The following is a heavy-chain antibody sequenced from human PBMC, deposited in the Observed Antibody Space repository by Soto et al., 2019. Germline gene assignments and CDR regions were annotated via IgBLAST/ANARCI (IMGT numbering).Heavy chain of an antibody. Sequence: QVQLQESGPGLVKPSQTLSLTCTVSGGSISSGDYYWSWIRQPPGKGLEWIGYIYYSGITYYNPSLKGRVTTSVDTSTNRFSLMPISVTAADTAVYYCASDVRGSHFDYWGQGTLVTVSS. CDR3: ASDVRGSHFDY. CDR2: IYYSGIT. J-gene: IGHJ4*02. CDR1: GGSISSGDYY. D-gene: IGHD3-16*01. V-gene: IGHV4-30-4*01.